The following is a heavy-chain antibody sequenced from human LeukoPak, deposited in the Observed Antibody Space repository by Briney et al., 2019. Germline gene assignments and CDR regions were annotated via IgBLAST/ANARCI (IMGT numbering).Heavy chain of an antibody. V-gene: IGHV4-38-2*02. CDR1: GYSISSGYY. D-gene: IGHD6-19*01. CDR3: AREQGGGAVAGIYRRFGTNAFDI. J-gene: IGHJ3*02. Sequence: SETLSLTCTVSGYSISSGYYWGWIRQPPGKGLEWIGSIYHSGSTYYNPSLKSRVTISVDTSKNQFSLKLSSVTAADTAVYYCAREQGGGAVAGIYRRFGTNAFDIWGQGTMVTVSS. CDR2: IYHSGST.